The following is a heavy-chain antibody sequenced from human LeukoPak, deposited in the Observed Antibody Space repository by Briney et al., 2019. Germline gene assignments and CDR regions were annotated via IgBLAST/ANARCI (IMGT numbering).Heavy chain of an antibody. Sequence: ASVKVSRKASGYTFTGYYMHWVRQAPGQGLEWMGWINPNSGDTNYAQKFQGRVTMTRDTSISTAYMELSSLRSDDTAVYYCARSPYHSWIQLWANYFDYWGQGTLVTVSS. J-gene: IGHJ4*02. CDR3: ARSPYHSWIQLWANYFDY. CDR1: GYTFTGYY. V-gene: IGHV1-2*02. D-gene: IGHD5-18*01. CDR2: INPNSGDT.